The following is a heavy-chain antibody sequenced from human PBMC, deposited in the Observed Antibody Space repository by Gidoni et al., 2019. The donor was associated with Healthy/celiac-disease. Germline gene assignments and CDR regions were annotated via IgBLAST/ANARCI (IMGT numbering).Heavy chain of an antibody. CDR1: GGTFTTYA. CDR3: ALTTGGMDV. J-gene: IGHJ6*02. D-gene: IGHD4-17*01. V-gene: IGHV1-69*04. Sequence: QVQLVQSGAEVKKPGSSVKVSCKASGGTFTTYAITWVRQAPGQGLEWMGRIIPILGRANYAQIFQGRVAITADKSTSTAYMELSSLRSEDTAVYYCALTTGGMDVWGQGTTVTVSS. CDR2: IIPILGRA.